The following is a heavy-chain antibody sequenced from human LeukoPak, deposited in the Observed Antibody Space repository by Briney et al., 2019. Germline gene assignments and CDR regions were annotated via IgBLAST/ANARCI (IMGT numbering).Heavy chain of an antibody. CDR1: GFTVSSNY. CDR2: IYSGGST. Sequence: QPGGSLRLSCAASGFTVSSNYMSWVRQAPGKGLEWVSVIYSGGSTYYADSVKGRFTISRDNSKNTLYLQMNSLRAEDTAVYYCARVDAWIQLRPRYFDYWGQGTLVTVSS. V-gene: IGHV3-53*01. J-gene: IGHJ4*02. D-gene: IGHD5-18*01. CDR3: ARVDAWIQLRPRYFDY.